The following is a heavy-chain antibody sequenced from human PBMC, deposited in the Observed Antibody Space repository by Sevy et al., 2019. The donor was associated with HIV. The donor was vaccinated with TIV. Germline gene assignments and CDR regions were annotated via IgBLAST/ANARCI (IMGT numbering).Heavy chain of an antibody. Sequence: SGPTLVKPTQTLTLTCTLSGLSLSTRGVGVGWIRQPPGKALEWLALIYWDDVTYYRPSLRSRLTITRDTSENQVVVLTLTNMDPVDTATYYCAQNGRDSYYRGIVWGQGALVTVSS. CDR1: GLSLSTRGVG. J-gene: IGHJ1*01. CDR2: IYWDDVT. D-gene: IGHD1-26*01. V-gene: IGHV2-5*02. CDR3: AQNGRDSYYRGIV.